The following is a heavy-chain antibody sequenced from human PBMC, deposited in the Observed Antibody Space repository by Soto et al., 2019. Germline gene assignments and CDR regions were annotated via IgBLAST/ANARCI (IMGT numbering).Heavy chain of an antibody. J-gene: IGHJ6*02. CDR3: ARDRDDYGELWGNYYYYYGMDV. CDR1: GYTFTSYY. CDR2: INPSGGST. V-gene: IGHV1-46*01. Sequence: GASVKVSCKASGYTFTSYYMHWVRQAPGQGLEWMGIINPSGGSTSYAQKFQGRVTMTRDTSTSTVYMELSSLRSEDTAVYYCARDRDDYGELWGNYYYYYGMDVWGQGTTVTVSS. D-gene: IGHD4-17*01.